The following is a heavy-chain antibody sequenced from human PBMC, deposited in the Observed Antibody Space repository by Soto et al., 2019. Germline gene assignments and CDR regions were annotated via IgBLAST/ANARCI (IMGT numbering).Heavy chain of an antibody. CDR3: ARRGYSSSWYYYYYYGMDV. J-gene: IGHJ6*02. D-gene: IGHD6-13*01. CDR2: MNPNSGNT. V-gene: IGHV1-8*01. CDR1: GYTFTSYD. Sequence: QVQLVQSGAEVKKPGASVKVSCKASGYTFTSYDINWVRQATGQGPEWMGWMNPNSGNTGYAQKFQGRVTMTMNTCLSKAYMELSSMRSEDTAVYYCARRGYSSSWYYYYYYGMDVWGQGIKVTVSS.